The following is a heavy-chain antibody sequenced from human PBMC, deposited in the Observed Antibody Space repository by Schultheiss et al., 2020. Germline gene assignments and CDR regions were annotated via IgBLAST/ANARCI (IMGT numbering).Heavy chain of an antibody. Sequence: ETLSLTCTVSGGSISSGGYYWSWVRQAPGKGLEWVSAISGSGGSTYYADSVKGRFTISRDNSKNTLYLQMNSLRAEDTAVYYCAKEVATFHFDYWGQGTLVTVSS. CDR3: AKEVATFHFDY. CDR2: ISGSGGST. V-gene: IGHV3-23*01. J-gene: IGHJ4*02. CDR1: GGSISSGGYY. D-gene: IGHD5-12*01.